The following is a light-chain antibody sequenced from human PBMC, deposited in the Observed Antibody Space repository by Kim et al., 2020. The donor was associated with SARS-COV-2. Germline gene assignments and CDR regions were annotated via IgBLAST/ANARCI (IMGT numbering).Light chain of an antibody. Sequence: VLTQSPGTLSLSPGERATLSCRASQSVRNGYLAWYQQKPGQAPRLLIYDASSRATGIPDRFSGSGSGTGFTLTISRLEPEDFAVYYCQQYTGSPITFGQGTRLEIK. V-gene: IGKV3-20*01. CDR1: QSVRNGY. CDR3: QQYTGSPIT. J-gene: IGKJ5*01. CDR2: DAS.